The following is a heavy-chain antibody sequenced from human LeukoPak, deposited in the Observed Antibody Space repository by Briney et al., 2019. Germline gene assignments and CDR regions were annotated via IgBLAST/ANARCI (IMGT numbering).Heavy chain of an antibody. CDR3: ARDRSGYHPY. CDR1: GFAFSDYA. V-gene: IGHV3-7*03. Sequence: GGSLRLSCAASGFAFSDYAMNWVRQAPGKGLEWVANIKQDGSEKYYVDSVKGRFTISRDNAKNSLYLQMNSLRAEDTAVYYCARDRSGYHPYWGQGTLVTVSS. CDR2: IKQDGSEK. J-gene: IGHJ4*02. D-gene: IGHD5-12*01.